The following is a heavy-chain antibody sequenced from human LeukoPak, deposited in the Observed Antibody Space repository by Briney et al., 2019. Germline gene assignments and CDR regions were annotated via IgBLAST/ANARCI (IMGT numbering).Heavy chain of an antibody. Sequence: GASVKVSCKASGGTFSSYAISWVRQAPGQGLEWMGGIIPIFGTANYAQKFQGRVTITADKSTSTAYMGLSSLRSEDTAVYYCASGGGEYSYGYVNFDYWGQGTLVTVSS. V-gene: IGHV1-69*06. D-gene: IGHD5-18*01. J-gene: IGHJ4*02. CDR2: IIPIFGTA. CDR3: ASGGGEYSYGYVNFDY. CDR1: GGTFSSYA.